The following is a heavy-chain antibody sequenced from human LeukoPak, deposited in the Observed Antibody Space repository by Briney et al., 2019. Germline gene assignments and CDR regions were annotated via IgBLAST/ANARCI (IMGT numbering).Heavy chain of an antibody. CDR3: ARGRPYTFDY. J-gene: IGHJ4*02. CDR1: GYSVSSGFF. Sequence: SETLSLTCNVSGYSVSSGFFWGWIRQPPGKGLEWIGSIYLSGSTYYTPSLQSRITISGDTSKNQFSLRLTSVTAADTAVYYCARGRPYTFDYWGRGTLVTVSS. CDR2: IYLSGST. V-gene: IGHV4-38-2*02.